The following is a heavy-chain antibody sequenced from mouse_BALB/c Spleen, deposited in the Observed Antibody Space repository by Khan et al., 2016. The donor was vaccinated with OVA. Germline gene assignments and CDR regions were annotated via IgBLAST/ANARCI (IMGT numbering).Heavy chain of an antibody. CDR3: ARVYGGDFDY. V-gene: IGHV3-2*02. D-gene: IGHD1-1*01. CDR1: GYSITSDYA. CDR2: ISYSGNT. Sequence: VQLQQSGPGLVKPSQSLSLTCTVTGYSITSDYAWNWIRQFPGNKLEWMCFISYSGNTNYNPSLKSRISITRDTSKNQFFLQLNSVTTEDTATYYWARVYGGDFDYWGQGTTLTVSS. J-gene: IGHJ2*01.